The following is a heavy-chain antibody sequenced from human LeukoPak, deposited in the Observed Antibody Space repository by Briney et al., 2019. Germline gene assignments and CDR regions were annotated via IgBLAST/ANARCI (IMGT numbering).Heavy chain of an antibody. V-gene: IGHV3-21*01. D-gene: IGHD3-22*01. CDR2: ISSSSSYI. J-gene: IGHJ3*02. CDR1: GFTFSSYS. CDR3: AREGGGDYYDSSGYYYAGAFDI. Sequence: GGSLRLSCAASGFTFSSYSMNWVRQAPGKGLEWVSSISSSSSYIYYADSVKGRFTISRDNAKNSLYLQMNSLRAEDTAVYYCAREGGGDYYDSSGYYYAGAFDIWGQGTMVTVSS.